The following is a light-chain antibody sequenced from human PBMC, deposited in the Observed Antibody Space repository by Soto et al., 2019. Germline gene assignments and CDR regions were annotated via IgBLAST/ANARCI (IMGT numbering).Light chain of an antibody. CDR2: AVS. CDR1: SSDVGGYNH. J-gene: IGLJ2*01. Sequence: QSVLTQPASVSGSPGQSITISCTGTSSDVGGYNHVSWYQHSPGKAPKLILFAVSDRPSGVSHRFSGSKSGNTASLTISGLQADVEADYYSCSYTSLSTVVFGGGTIVTVL. CDR3: CSYTSLSTVV. V-gene: IGLV2-14*01.